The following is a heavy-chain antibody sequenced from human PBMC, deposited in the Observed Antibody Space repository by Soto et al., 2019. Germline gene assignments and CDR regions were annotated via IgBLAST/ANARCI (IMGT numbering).Heavy chain of an antibody. D-gene: IGHD3-3*01. CDR1: GFSLTTSGVG. Sequence: QITLKESGPTVVKPTETLTLTCTFSGFSLTTSGVGVGWVRQSPGKAPERLAPIYWDDDKRYSTSLNSRLIITKDTSKNPVVLTMANVDPADTATYSCAHRVLRTVFGLVTTTAIYFDFWGPGTPVVVSS. CDR2: IYWDDDK. V-gene: IGHV2-5*02. CDR3: AHRVLRTVFGLVTTTAIYFDF. J-gene: IGHJ4*02.